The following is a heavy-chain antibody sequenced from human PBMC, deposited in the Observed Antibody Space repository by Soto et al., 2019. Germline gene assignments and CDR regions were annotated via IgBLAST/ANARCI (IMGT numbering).Heavy chain of an antibody. V-gene: IGHV4-30-2*01. Sequence: SETLSLTCAVSGGSISSGGYSWSWIRQPPGKGLEWIGYIYHSGSTYYNPSLKSRVTISVDRSKNQFSLKLSSVTAADTAVYYCARSDSSGYSVSWGQGTLVTVSS. J-gene: IGHJ5*02. CDR1: GGSISSGGYS. CDR2: IYHSGST. D-gene: IGHD3-22*01. CDR3: ARSDSSGYSVS.